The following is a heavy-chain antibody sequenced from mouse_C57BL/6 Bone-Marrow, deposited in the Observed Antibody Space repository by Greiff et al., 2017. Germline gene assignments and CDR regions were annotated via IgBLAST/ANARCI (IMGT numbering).Heavy chain of an antibody. Sequence: EVQLVESGGDLVKPGGSLKLSCAASGFTFSSYGMSWVRQTPDTRLEWVATIRSGGSYTYYPDSVKGRFTISRDNAKNTLYLQMSSLKSEDTAMYDCARHIYYGNYGFYAMDYWGQGTAVTVSS. CDR3: ARHIYYGNYGFYAMDY. CDR1: GFTFSSYG. D-gene: IGHD2-1*01. CDR2: IRSGGSYT. J-gene: IGHJ4*01. V-gene: IGHV5-6*01.